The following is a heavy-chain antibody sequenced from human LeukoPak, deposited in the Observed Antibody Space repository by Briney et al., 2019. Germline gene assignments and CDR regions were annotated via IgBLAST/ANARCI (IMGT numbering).Heavy chain of an antibody. CDR3: ARVGATGSGYYFDY. V-gene: IGHV4-4*07. CDR1: GGSISSYY. D-gene: IGHD1-26*01. Sequence: PSETLSLTCTVSGGSISSYYWSWIRQPAGKGLEWIARLYTSGSTNYNPSLKSRVTISVDKSKNQFSLKLSSVTAADTAVYYCARVGATGSGYYFDYWGQGTLVTVSS. CDR2: LYTSGST. J-gene: IGHJ4*02.